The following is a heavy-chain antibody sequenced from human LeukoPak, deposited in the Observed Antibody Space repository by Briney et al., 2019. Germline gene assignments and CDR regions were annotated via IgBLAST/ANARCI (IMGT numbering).Heavy chain of an antibody. J-gene: IGHJ4*02. Sequence: GRSLRLSCAASGFTFSSYAMHWVRQAPGKGLEWVAVISYDGSNKYYADSVKGRFTISRDNSKNTLYLQMNSLRAEDTAVYYCARDSSGRSPDYFDYWGQGTLVTVSS. CDR2: ISYDGSNK. CDR1: GFTFSSYA. CDR3: ARDSSGRSPDYFDY. V-gene: IGHV3-30-3*01.